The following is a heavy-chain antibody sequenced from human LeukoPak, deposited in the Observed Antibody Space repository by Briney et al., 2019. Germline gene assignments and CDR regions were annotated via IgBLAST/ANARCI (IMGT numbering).Heavy chain of an antibody. CDR3: ARDLCSSTSCHGGAFDI. CDR2: IYYSGST. D-gene: IGHD2-2*01. V-gene: IGHV4-30-4*01. J-gene: IGHJ3*02. CDR1: GGSISSGDYY. Sequence: SETLSLTCTVSGGSISSGDYYWSWIRQPPGKGLEWIGYIYYSGSTYYNPSLKSRVTISVDTSKNQFSLKLSSVTAADTAVYYCARDLCSSTSCHGGAFDIWGQGTMVTVSS.